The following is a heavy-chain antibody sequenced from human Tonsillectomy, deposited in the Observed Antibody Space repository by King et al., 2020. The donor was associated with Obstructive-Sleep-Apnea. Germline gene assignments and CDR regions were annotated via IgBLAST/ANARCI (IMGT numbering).Heavy chain of an antibody. CDR2: SRNKANSYTT. CDR3: TRVAVNYHFDY. Sequence: VQLVESGGGLVQPGGSLRLSCAASGFTFSDHYMDWVRQAPGKGLEWVGRSRNKANSYTTEYAASVRGRFTISRDESENSLYLQMNRLKTEDTAVYYCTRVAVNYHFDYWGQGTLVTVSS. J-gene: IGHJ4*02. V-gene: IGHV3-72*01. CDR1: GFTFSDHY. D-gene: IGHD4-17*01.